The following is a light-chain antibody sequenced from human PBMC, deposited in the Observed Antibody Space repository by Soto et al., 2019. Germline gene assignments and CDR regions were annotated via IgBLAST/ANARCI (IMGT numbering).Light chain of an antibody. Sequence: EIVMTQSPATLSVSPGERVSLSCRASQSIYDKLAWYQQKPGQTPRLLIYQTSLRAAGIPARFSASGSGTDFTLTISDVQPEDFALYYCHQRQSWPRTFGQGTKVDIK. CDR1: QSIYDK. CDR2: QTS. V-gene: IGKV3D-15*03. J-gene: IGKJ1*01. CDR3: HQRQSWPRT.